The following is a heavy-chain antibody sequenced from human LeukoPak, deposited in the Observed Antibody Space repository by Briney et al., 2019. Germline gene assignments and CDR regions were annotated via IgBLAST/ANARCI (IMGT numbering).Heavy chain of an antibody. CDR1: GGSISSSTYY. CDR2: IYYSGST. J-gene: IGHJ4*02. D-gene: IGHD3-10*01. CDR3: ARQGFGELSFDY. Sequence: PSETLSLTCTVSGGSISSSTYYWGWIRKPPGKGLEWIGSIYYSGSTYYNASLKSRVTISVDTSKNQFSLKLSSVTAADTAVYYCARQGFGELSFDYGGQGTLVTVSS. V-gene: IGHV4-39*01.